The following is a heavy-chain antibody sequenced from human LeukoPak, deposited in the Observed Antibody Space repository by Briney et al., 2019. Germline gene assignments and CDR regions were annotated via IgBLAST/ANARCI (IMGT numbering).Heavy chain of an antibody. D-gene: IGHD1-14*01. Sequence: PSETLSLTCTVSGGSISSYYWSWIRQPPGKGLEWIGYIYYSGSTNYNPSLKSRVTISVDTSKNQFSLKLSSVTAADTAVYYCARPVTPHYHYYYMDVWGKGTTVTVSS. CDR3: ARPVTPHYHYYYMDV. V-gene: IGHV4-59*01. J-gene: IGHJ6*03. CDR2: IYYSGST. CDR1: GGSISSYY.